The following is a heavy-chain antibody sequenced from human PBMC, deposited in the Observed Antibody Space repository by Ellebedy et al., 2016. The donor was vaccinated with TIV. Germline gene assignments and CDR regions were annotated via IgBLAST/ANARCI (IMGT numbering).Heavy chain of an antibody. Sequence: PGGSLRLSCAASGFTFSSHAMSWVRQAPGKGLEWVSSITESGCNTYYADSVKGRFTISRDNSKDTLYLQMNSLRAEDTAIYYCARDPVGVGPAFDVWGQGTMVTVSS. J-gene: IGHJ3*01. D-gene: IGHD4-23*01. CDR1: GFTFSSHA. CDR2: ITESGCNT. CDR3: ARDPVGVGPAFDV. V-gene: IGHV3-23*01.